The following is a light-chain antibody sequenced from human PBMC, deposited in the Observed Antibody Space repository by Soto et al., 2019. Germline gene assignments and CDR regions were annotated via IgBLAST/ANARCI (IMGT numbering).Light chain of an antibody. CDR2: FAS. Sequence: EIVMTQSPATLSVSPWERGTLSFKDSQSVANNLAWYQQKPGQDTRLLIYFASNRATGIPASFSGSGSGTQLTLTITSLQSKYGAVYYCQHYAELPITVGEGTKVE. CDR1: QSVANN. CDR3: QHYAELPIT. J-gene: IGKJ4*01. V-gene: IGKV3-15*01.